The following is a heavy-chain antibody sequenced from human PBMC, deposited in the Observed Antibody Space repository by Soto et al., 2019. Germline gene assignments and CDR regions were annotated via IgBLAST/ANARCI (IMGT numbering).Heavy chain of an antibody. J-gene: IGHJ3*02. V-gene: IGHV1-3*01. Sequence: ASVKVSCKASGYTFTTYAIHWVRQAPGQRIEWMGWINAGNGNTKYSQKFQGRVTNTTDTSASTAYLQWSSLKASDTAMYYCAILSSYNHSDGYYNRHDAFDIWGQGAMVTVSS. CDR1: GYTFTTYA. D-gene: IGHD3-9*01. CDR2: INAGNGNT. CDR3: AILSSYNHSDGYYNRHDAFDI.